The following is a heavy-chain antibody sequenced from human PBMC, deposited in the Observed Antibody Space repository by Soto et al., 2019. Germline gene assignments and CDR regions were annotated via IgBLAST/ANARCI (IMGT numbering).Heavy chain of an antibody. V-gene: IGHV1-69*01. J-gene: IGHJ4*02. D-gene: IGHD3-10*01. CDR2: IIPVFGIT. CDR3: ARARGAAHDPIES. Sequence: QVQLVQSGAEVKKPGASVKVSCKASGGTFSSYAINWVRQAPGPGLEGMGGIIPVFGITHHAQKFQGRVSSSADESTSPAYMELSSLRSEDTAVYYCARARGAAHDPIESWGQGTLVTVSS. CDR1: GGTFSSYA.